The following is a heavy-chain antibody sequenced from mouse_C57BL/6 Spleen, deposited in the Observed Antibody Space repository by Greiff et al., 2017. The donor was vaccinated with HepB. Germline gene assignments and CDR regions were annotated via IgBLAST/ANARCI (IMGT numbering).Heavy chain of an antibody. J-gene: IGHJ2*01. CDR1: GYAFSSYW. D-gene: IGHD4-1*01. CDR2: IYPGDGDT. V-gene: IGHV1-80*01. Sequence: VKLQESGAELVKPGASVKISCKASGYAFSSYWMNWVKQRPGKGLEWVGQIYPGDGDTNYNGKIKGKATLTADKSSRPAYMQLSSLTSEDSAVYFGARSGVGRYFDYWGQGTTLTVSS. CDR3: ARSGVGRYFDY.